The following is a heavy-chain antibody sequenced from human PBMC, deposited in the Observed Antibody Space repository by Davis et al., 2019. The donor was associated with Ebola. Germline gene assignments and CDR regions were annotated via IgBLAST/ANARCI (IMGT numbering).Heavy chain of an antibody. Sequence: GESLKISCAASGFTFSSYAMSWVRQAPGKGLEWVSAISGSGGSTYYADSVKGRFTISRDNSKNTLYLQMNSLRAEDTAVYYCAKGFLYDSRPFDAFDIWGQGTMVTVSS. J-gene: IGHJ3*02. CDR1: GFTFSSYA. CDR3: AKGFLYDSRPFDAFDI. CDR2: ISGSGGST. D-gene: IGHD3-22*01. V-gene: IGHV3-23*01.